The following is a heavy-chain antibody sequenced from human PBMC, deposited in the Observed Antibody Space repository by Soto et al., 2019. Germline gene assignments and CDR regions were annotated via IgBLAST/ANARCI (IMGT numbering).Heavy chain of an antibody. CDR2: MSPNSGKT. CDR1: GYTFTDYD. J-gene: IGHJ4*02. CDR3: ARGRIGAAF. D-gene: IGHD2-15*01. Sequence: QVQLVQSGAEVKKPGGSVRVTCKTSGYTFTDYDVSWVRQASGQGLEWMGWMSPNSGKTGYVEKFQGRVTMTAITSLSTAYMELHSLRSEDTAIYFCARGRIGAAFWGQGTLVTVSS. V-gene: IGHV1-8*01.